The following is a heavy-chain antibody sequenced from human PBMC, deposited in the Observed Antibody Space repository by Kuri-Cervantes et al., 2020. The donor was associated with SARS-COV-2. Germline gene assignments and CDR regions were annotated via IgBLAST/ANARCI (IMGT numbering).Heavy chain of an antibody. CDR2: IKQDGSEK. J-gene: IGHJ4*02. CDR3: ARDHFHFDY. V-gene: IGHV3-7*01. Sequence: LSLTCAASGFTFSSYAMSWVRQAPGKGLEWVANIKQDGSEKYYVDSVKGRFTISRDNAKNSLYLQMNSLRAEDTAVYYCARDHFHFDYWGQGTLVTVSS. D-gene: IGHD2/OR15-2a*01. CDR1: GFTFSSYA.